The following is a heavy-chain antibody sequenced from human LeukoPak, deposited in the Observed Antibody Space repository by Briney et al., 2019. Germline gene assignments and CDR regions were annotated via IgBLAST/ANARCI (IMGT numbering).Heavy chain of an antibody. V-gene: IGHV3-23*01. CDR3: ARHHSGSSGYRVSY. CDR2: ITASGSNT. CDR1: EFTFTNYA. J-gene: IGHJ4*02. D-gene: IGHD5-12*01. Sequence: GGSLRLSCAASEFTFTNYAKTWVRQAPGKGLEWFSSITASGSNTYYADSVKGRFTISRDNSKSTLYLQLTSLRVEDTAVYYCARHHSGSSGYRVSYWGQGTLVTVSS.